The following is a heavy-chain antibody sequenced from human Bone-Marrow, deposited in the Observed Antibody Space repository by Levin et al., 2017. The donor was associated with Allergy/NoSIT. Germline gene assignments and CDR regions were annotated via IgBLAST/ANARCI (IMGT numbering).Heavy chain of an antibody. CDR2: ITGISTYT. J-gene: IGHJ4*02. CDR3: ASSGFTSEYFDY. Sequence: GGSLRLSCAASGFPFSSNSMNWVRQRPGKGLEWVSSITGISTYTYYADSVRGRFTISRDNAKNSLYLQMSSLRAEDTAVYFCASSGFTSEYFDYWGLGTLVTVSS. V-gene: IGHV3-21*01. CDR1: GFPFSSNS. D-gene: IGHD5-12*01.